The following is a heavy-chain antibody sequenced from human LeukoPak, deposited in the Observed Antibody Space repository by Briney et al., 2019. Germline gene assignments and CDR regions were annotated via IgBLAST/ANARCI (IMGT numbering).Heavy chain of an antibody. CDR1: GFSLSTSGVG. V-gene: IGHV2-5*02. Sequence: SGPTLVKPTQTLTLTCTFSGFSLSTSGVGVGWIRQPPGKALEWLAVIYWDDDKRYSPSLKSRLTITKDTSKNQVVLTMTNMDPVDTATYYCAHRPRDLAAAGTIWFDPWGQGTLVTVSS. CDR2: IYWDDDK. CDR3: AHRPRDLAAAGTIWFDP. D-gene: IGHD6-13*01. J-gene: IGHJ5*02.